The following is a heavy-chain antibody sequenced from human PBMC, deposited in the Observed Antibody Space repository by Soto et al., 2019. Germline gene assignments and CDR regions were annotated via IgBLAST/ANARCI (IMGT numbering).Heavy chain of an antibody. Sequence: PXGSLRLTCTGSGFTFSSYSMSWVRQVPGKGLEWVSFISNGGDATHYADSVKGRFTISRDNSKNTLYLQMNSLRAEDTAVYYCAMGGGYRYLDDWGQGALVTVSS. J-gene: IGHJ4*02. CDR1: GFTFSSYS. D-gene: IGHD5-12*01. CDR3: AMGGGYRYLDD. CDR2: ISNGGDAT. V-gene: IGHV3-23*01.